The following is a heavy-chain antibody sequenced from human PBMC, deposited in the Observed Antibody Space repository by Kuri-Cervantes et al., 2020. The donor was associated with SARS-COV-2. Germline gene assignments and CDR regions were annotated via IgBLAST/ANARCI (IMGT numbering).Heavy chain of an antibody. D-gene: IGHD5-12*01. CDR3: ARVPRGAVLDYFDY. CDR2: INTANGNT. CDR1: GYTFTGYY. V-gene: IGHV1-3*04. J-gene: IGHJ4*02. Sequence: DSVKVSCKASGYTFTGYYMHWVRQAPGQRPEWMGWINTANGNTKYSQKFQGRVTISRDTSATTAYMELSSLRSEDTAVYYCARVPRGAVLDYFDYWGQGTLVTVSS.